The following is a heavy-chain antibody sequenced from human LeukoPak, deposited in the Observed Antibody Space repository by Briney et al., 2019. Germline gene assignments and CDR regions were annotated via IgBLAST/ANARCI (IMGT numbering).Heavy chain of an antibody. CDR1: GYTFSGYY. CDR3: ASRPDQHLLYYFDY. V-gene: IGHV1-2*02. D-gene: IGHD2-15*01. J-gene: IGHJ4*02. Sequence: ASVKVSCKASGYTFSGYYMHWVRQAPGQGLEWMGWINPNSGGTKYAQKFQGKVTMTSDASISTAYMELSSLRSDDTAVYYCASRPDQHLLYYFDYWGQGALVTVSS. CDR2: INPNSGGT.